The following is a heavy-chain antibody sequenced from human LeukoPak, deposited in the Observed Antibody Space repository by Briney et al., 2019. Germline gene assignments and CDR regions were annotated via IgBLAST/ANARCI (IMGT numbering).Heavy chain of an antibody. CDR1: GYTFTSYD. Sequence: ASVKVSCKASGYTFTSYDINWVRPATGQGLEWMGWMNPNSGNTGYSQKFQGRVTMTRNTSISTAYMELSSLRSEDTAVYYCARGKSTYYDSSGYQYYYYMDVWGKGTTVTVSS. CDR3: ARGKSTYYDSSGYQYYYYMDV. CDR2: MNPNSGNT. D-gene: IGHD3-22*01. V-gene: IGHV1-8*01. J-gene: IGHJ6*03.